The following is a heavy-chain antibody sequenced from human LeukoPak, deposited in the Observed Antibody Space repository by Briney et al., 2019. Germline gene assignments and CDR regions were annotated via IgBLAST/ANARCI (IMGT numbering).Heavy chain of an antibody. J-gene: IGHJ4*02. CDR2: ISGSGGTT. V-gene: IGHV3-23*01. CDR3: AKGNFESSGYYSNYFDY. Sequence: GGSLRLSCAVSGFTFSSYTMSWVRQVPGKGLSWVSHISGSGGTTHYADSVKARFTISRDNSKNTLYLQMNSLRAEDTAVYYCAKGNFESSGYYSNYFDYWGQGTLVTVSS. CDR1: GFTFSSYT. D-gene: IGHD3-22*01.